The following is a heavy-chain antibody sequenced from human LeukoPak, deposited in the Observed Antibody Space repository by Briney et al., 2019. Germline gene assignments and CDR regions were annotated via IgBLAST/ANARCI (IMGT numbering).Heavy chain of an antibody. CDR3: ARGFEELRVVTSPPGA. V-gene: IGHV3-30-3*01. Sequence: GGSLRLSCAASGFTFSSYAMHWVRQAPGKGLEWVAVISYDGSNKYYADSVKGRFTISRDNSKNTLYLQMNSLRAEDTAVYYCARGFEELRVVTSPPGARGQGTLVTVSS. CDR2: ISYDGSNK. J-gene: IGHJ4*02. CDR1: GFTFSSYA. D-gene: IGHD1-26*01.